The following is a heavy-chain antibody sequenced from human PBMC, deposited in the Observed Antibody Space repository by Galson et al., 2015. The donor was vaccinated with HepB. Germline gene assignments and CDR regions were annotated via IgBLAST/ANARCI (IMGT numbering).Heavy chain of an antibody. V-gene: IGHV1-18*01. D-gene: IGHD6-19*01. CDR2: ISAYNGNT. J-gene: IGHJ6*02. CDR3: ARDLPQMGQWLVPRSPTTLNGMDV. Sequence: SVKVSCKASGYTFTSYGISWVRQAPGQGLEWMGWISAYNGNTNYAQKLQGRVTMTTDTSTSTAYMELRSLRSDDTAVYYCARDLPQMGQWLVPRSPTTLNGMDVWGQGTTVTVSS. CDR1: GYTFTSYG.